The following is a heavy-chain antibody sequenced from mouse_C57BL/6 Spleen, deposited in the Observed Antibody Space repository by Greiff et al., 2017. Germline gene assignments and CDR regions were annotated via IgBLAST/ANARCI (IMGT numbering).Heavy chain of an antibody. CDR3: ARLGNYDEYAMDY. Sequence: QVQLKQSGAELVRPGTSVKMSCKASGYTFTNYWIGWAKQRPGHGLEWIGDIYPGGGYTNYNEKFKGKATLTADKSSSTAYMQFSSLTSEDSAIYYCARLGNYDEYAMDYWGQGTSVTVSS. CDR2: IYPGGGYT. CDR1: GYTFTNYW. V-gene: IGHV1-63*01. D-gene: IGHD2-4*01. J-gene: IGHJ4*01.